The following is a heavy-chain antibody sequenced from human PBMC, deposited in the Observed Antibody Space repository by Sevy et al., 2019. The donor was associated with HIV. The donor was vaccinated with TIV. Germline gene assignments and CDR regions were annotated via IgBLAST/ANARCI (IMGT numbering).Heavy chain of an antibody. V-gene: IGHV3-23*01. Sequence: GGSLRLSCAASGFTFSSYAMSWVRQAPGKGLEWVSAISGSGGSTYYADSVKGRFTISRDNSKNTLYLQMNGLRAEDTAVYYCAKRRGVDFWSGYYSAYYFDYWGQGTLVTVSS. CDR2: ISGSGGST. J-gene: IGHJ4*02. CDR1: GFTFSSYA. D-gene: IGHD3-3*01. CDR3: AKRRGVDFWSGYYSAYYFDY.